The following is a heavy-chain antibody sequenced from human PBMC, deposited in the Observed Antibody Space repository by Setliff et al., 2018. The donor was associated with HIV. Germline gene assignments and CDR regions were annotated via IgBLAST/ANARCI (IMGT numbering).Heavy chain of an antibody. CDR2: MKPSTGDT. V-gene: IGHV1-8*02. CDR1: GGTFSSYA. D-gene: IGHD3-3*02. J-gene: IGHJ4*02. Sequence: ASVKVSCKASGGTFSSYAISWVRQAPGQGLEWMGSMKPSTGDTGFAHKFQGRITLTRDTSMSTAYMELSGLTSDDTAVYYCARRVPHLDYWGQGTLVTVSS. CDR3: ARRVPHLDY.